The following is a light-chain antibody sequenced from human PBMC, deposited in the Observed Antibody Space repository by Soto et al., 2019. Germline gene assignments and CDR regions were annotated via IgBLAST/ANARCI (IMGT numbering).Light chain of an antibody. CDR3: AAWDDSLSGVV. V-gene: IGLV1-47*01. CDR1: SSNIGSNY. J-gene: IGLJ2*01. CDR2: RNN. Sequence: QLVLTQPPSVSGTPGQRVTISCSGSSSNIGSNYVYWYQQLPGTAPKLLIYRNNQRPSGVPDRFSGSKSGTSASLAISGLRSEDEADYYCAAWDDSLSGVVFGGGTQLTVL.